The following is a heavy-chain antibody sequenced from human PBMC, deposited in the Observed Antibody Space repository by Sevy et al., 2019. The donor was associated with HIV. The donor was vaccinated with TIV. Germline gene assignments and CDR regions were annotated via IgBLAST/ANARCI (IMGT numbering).Heavy chain of an antibody. Sequence: GGSLRLSCAASGFTFNNYWMSWVRQAPGKGLEWVANINQGGSETYVDSVKGRFTISRDNAKNSLYLQMNSLRAEDTAVYYCANAEAGRGLDIYWGQGALVTVSS. CDR1: GFTFNNYW. J-gene: IGHJ4*02. CDR3: ANAEAGRGLDIY. CDR2: INQGGSET. D-gene: IGHD3-10*01. V-gene: IGHV3-7*01.